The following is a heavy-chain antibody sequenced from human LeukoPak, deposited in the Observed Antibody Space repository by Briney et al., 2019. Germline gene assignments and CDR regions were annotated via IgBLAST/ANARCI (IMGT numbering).Heavy chain of an antibody. CDR1: GYSPTGYW. J-gene: IGHJ4*02. D-gene: IGHD3-22*01. Sequence: GESLTISCKGSGYSPTGYWIAWVRQMPGKGLECLGIIYLGDADTRYSPSFQGQVTISADKSINTAYLQWSSLKASDTAMCYCARRAYYESSGYYLFDYWGQGTMVTVSS. V-gene: IGHV5-51*01. CDR3: ARRAYYESSGYYLFDY. CDR2: IYLGDADT.